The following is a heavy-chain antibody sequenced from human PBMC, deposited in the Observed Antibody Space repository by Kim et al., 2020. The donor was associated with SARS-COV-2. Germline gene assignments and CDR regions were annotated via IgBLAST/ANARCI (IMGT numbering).Heavy chain of an antibody. CDR1: GYSFTSYW. V-gene: IGHV5-10-1*01. CDR2: IDPSDSYT. CDR3: ARLGIAAAGTTEDFDY. Sequence: GESLKISCKGSGYSFTSYWISWVRQMPGKGLEWMGRIDPSDSYTNYSPSFQGHVTISADKSISTAYLQWSSLKASDTAMYYCARLGIAAAGTTEDFDYWGQGTLVTVSS. J-gene: IGHJ4*02. D-gene: IGHD6-13*01.